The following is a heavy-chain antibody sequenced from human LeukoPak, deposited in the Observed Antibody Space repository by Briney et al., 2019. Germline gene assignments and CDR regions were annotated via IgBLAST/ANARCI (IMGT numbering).Heavy chain of an antibody. CDR2: IKQDGSEK. V-gene: IGHV3-7*01. Sequence: SGGSLRLSCAASGFAFSSYWMSWVRQAPGKGLEWVANIKQDGSEKYYVDSVKGRFTISRDNAKNSLYLQTNSLRAEDTAVYYCARHRLGVVFPYYYYYMDVWGKGTTVTVSS. CDR3: ARHRLGVVFPYYYYYMDV. D-gene: IGHD3-3*01. CDR1: GFAFSSYW. J-gene: IGHJ6*03.